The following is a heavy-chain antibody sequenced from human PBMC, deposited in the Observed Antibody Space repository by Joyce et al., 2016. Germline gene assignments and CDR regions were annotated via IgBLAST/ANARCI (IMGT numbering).Heavy chain of an antibody. J-gene: IGHJ4*02. V-gene: IGHV1-69*02. CDR3: ARAKSASGTRGDY. D-gene: IGHD6-13*01. Sequence: QVQLVQSGAEVKKPGSSVKVSCQAFGGALNTHIINWGGKGPGQGPEWMGRIVPVPGVANYAQRFRGRVTITATKSTSTVYMELSGLTSEDTAVYYCARAKSASGTRGDYWGQGTLVIVSS. CDR2: IVPVPGVA. CDR1: GGALNTHI.